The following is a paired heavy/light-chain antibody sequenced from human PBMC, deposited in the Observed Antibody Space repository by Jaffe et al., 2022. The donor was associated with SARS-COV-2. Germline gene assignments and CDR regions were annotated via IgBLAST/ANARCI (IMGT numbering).Heavy chain of an antibody. Sequence: EVQLVESGGGLVQPGGSLRLSCAASGFTFSSYSMNWVRQAPGKGLEWVSYIDSSSGSIYYADSVKGRFTISRDNAKNSLSLHMKSLTDEDTAVYYCAREMSVSTAFDLWGQGTLVTVSS. CDR3: AREMSVSTAFDL. V-gene: IGHV3-48*02. J-gene: IGHJ4*02. CDR1: GFTFSSYS. CDR2: IDSSSGSI. D-gene: IGHD5-12*01.
Light chain of an antibody. CDR3: QYYGPSPTWT. CDR1: QSVNIFY. Sequence: EILLTQSPGTLSLSPGERATLSCRASQSVNIFYVAWYQQRPGQAPRLLIYGASLRATGIPDRFSGSGSGTDFTLTISRLEPEDFAVYYCQYYGPSPTWTFGQGTKVEIK. V-gene: IGKV3-20*01. J-gene: IGKJ1*01. CDR2: GAS.